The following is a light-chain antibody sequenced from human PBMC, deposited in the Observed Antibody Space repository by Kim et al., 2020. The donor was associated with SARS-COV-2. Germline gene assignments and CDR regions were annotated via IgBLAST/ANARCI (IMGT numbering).Light chain of an antibody. CDR2: KAS. CDR3: HQYSGSVAT. CDR1: QSISSW. J-gene: IGKJ1*01. V-gene: IGKV1-5*03. Sequence: GDRVTITCRASQSISSWLAWYQQKSGKAPKLLVYKASTLEGGVPSRFSGSGSGTEFTLTISSLQPDDFATYYYHQYSGSVATFGQGTKVDIK.